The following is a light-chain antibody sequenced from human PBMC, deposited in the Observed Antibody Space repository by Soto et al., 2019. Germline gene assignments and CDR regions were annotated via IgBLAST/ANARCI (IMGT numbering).Light chain of an antibody. J-gene: IGLJ2*01. CDR1: SSDVGDYNR. V-gene: IGLV2-18*01. CDR3: SLYTRSGSVV. CDR2: EVD. Sequence: QSALTQPLSVSGSAGQAGTISCTGTSSDVGDYNRVSWYQQPPGTAPKLMIYEVDNRPSGVPNRFSGSKSGNAASLTISGLQAEDEADYYCSLYTRSGSVVFGGGTKLTVL.